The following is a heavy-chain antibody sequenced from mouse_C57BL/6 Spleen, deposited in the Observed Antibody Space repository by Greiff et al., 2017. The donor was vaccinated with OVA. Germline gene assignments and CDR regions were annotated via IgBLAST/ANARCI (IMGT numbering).Heavy chain of an antibody. CDR3: ARDALLRYFFDY. J-gene: IGHJ2*01. CDR1: GFTFSSYA. CDR2: ISDGGSYT. D-gene: IGHD1-1*01. Sequence: EVQGVESGGGLVKPGGSLKLSCAASGFTFSSYAMSWVRQTPEKRLEWVATISDGGSYTYYPDNVKGRFTISRDNAKNNLYLQMSHLKSEDTAMYYCARDALLRYFFDYWGQGTTLTVSS. V-gene: IGHV5-4*01.